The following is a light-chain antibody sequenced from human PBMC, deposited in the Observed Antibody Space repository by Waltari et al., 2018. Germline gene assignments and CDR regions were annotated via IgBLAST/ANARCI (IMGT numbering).Light chain of an antibody. CDR2: DVS. V-gene: IGLV2-11*01. Sequence: QSALTQPRGVSGSPGQSVTISCTGTSSDVGSYNYVSWYQQHPGKAPKLMIYDVSKRPSRVPDRFSGSKSGNTASLTISRLQAEDEADSYCCSYAGSYTLVFGGGTQLTVL. CDR3: CSYAGSYTLV. J-gene: IGLJ2*01. CDR1: SSDVGSYNY.